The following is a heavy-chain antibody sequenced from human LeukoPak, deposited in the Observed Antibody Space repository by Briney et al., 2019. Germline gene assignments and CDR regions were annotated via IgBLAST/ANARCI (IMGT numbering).Heavy chain of an antibody. V-gene: IGHV5-51*01. Sequence: GESLKISCKGSGYSFTSYWIGWVRQMPGKGLEWMGIIYPGDSDTRYSPSFQGQVTISADKSISTAYLQWSSLKASDTATYYCARVKVDTAMVLYYYGMDVWGQGTTVTVSS. D-gene: IGHD5-18*01. CDR3: ARVKVDTAMVLYYYGMDV. CDR2: IYPGDSDT. J-gene: IGHJ6*02. CDR1: GYSFTSYW.